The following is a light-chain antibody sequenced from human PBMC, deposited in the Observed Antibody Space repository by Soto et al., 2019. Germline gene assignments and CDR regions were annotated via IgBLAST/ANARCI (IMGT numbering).Light chain of an antibody. J-gene: IGLJ1*01. CDR1: SSDVGSYNL. Sequence: QSALTQPASVSGSPGQSITISCTGTSSDVGSYNLVSWYQQHPGKATKLMIYEVTKRPSGVSNRFSGSKSGNTASPTISGLQAEDEADYHCCSYAGSDTDVFGTGTKVTVL. CDR2: EVT. CDR3: CSYAGSDTDV. V-gene: IGLV2-23*02.